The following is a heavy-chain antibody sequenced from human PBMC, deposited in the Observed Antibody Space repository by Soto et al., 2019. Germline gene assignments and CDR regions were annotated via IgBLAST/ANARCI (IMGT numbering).Heavy chain of an antibody. CDR3: AKRPLKFEGSYFDY. V-gene: IGHV3-23*01. D-gene: IGHD3-10*01. Sequence: GGSLRLSCAASGFTFTNYPMAWVRQAPAKGLEWVSTISGSGCSTFYADSVKGRFTISRDNSKNTVYLHMNSLRVEDTAVYYCAKRPLKFEGSYFDYWGQGTLVTVSS. J-gene: IGHJ4*02. CDR2: ISGSGCST. CDR1: GFTFTNYP.